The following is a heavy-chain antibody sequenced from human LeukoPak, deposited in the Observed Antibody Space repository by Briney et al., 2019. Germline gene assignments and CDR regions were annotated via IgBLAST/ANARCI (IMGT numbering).Heavy chain of an antibody. D-gene: IGHD3-3*01. J-gene: IGHJ4*02. CDR1: GGSIRSSGYY. CDR3: ARHPKVWSGYYRPQYYFDS. V-gene: IGHV4-39*01. CDR2: IYYSGST. Sequence: SETLSLTCTVSGGSIRSSGYYWAWIRQPPGKGLEWIGSIYYSGSTSYNPSLKSRVTISVDTSKTQFSLRLSSVTAADTAVFYCARHPKVWSGYYRPQYYFDSWGQGTLVTVSS.